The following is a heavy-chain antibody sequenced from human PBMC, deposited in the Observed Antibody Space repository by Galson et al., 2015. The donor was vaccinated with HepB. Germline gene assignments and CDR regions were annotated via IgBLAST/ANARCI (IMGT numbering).Heavy chain of an antibody. J-gene: IGHJ6*02. Sequence: TLSLTCTVSGGSISSGGYYWSWIRQHPGKGLEWIGYIYYSGSTYYNPSLKSRVTILVDTSKNQFSLKLSSVTAADTAVYYCASEVVVAASNYGMDVWGQGTTVTVSS. CDR2: IYYSGST. CDR3: ASEVVVAASNYGMDV. CDR1: GGSISSGGYY. V-gene: IGHV4-31*03. D-gene: IGHD2-15*01.